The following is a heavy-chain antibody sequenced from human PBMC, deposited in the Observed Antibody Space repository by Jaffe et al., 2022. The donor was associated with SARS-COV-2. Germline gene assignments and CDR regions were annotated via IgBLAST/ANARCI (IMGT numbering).Heavy chain of an antibody. CDR1: GFTFDNYA. V-gene: IGHV3-49*01. CDR3: TRGGGWHDF. D-gene: IGHD6-19*01. CDR2: IRNTASGGTT. Sequence: EVQLVQSGGGLVQPGRSLTLSCTTSGFTFDNYAMTWYRQAPGKGLEWVGFIRNTASGGTTDYAASVTGRFTISRDGSKTTAYLQMNSLKAEDTAVYYCTRGGGWHDFWGQGTLVTVSS. J-gene: IGHJ4*02.